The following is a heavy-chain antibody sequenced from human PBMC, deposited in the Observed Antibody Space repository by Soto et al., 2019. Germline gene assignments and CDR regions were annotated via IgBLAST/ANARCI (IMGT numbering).Heavy chain of an antibody. CDR1: GYTFTSYD. V-gene: IGHV1-8*01. J-gene: IGHJ4*02. Sequence: ASVKVSCKAPGYTFTSYDINWVRQASGQGFEWMGWMNPNSGNQGSAQKFQGRVTMTRSTSINTAYMELSSLRSEDTAVYYCARGQDYYDSSGYNDYWGQGTLVTVSS. CDR2: MNPNSGNQ. CDR3: ARGQDYYDSSGYNDY. D-gene: IGHD3-22*01.